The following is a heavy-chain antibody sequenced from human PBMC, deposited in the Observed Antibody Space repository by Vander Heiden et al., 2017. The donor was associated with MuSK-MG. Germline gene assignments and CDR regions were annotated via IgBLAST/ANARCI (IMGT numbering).Heavy chain of an antibody. Sequence: QLQLQESGSGLVKPSQTLSLTCAVSGGSISRGGYSWSWIRQPPGKGLEWIGYIYHSGSTYYNPSLKRRVTISVDRSKNQFSLKLSSVTAADTAVYYCARARRGYCSSTSCHNWFDPWGQGTMVTVSS. V-gene: IGHV4-30-2*01. CDR1: GGSISRGGYS. CDR2: IYHSGST. CDR3: ARARRGYCSSTSCHNWFDP. D-gene: IGHD2-2*01. J-gene: IGHJ5*02.